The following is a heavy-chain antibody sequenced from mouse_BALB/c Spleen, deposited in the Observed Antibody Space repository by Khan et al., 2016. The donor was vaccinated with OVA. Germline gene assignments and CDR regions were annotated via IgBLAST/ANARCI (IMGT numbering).Heavy chain of an antibody. CDR2: INPTSGYT. CDR1: GYTFTYYW. D-gene: IGHD2-12*01. CDR3: AIDRIDY. V-gene: IGHV1-7*01. J-gene: IGHJ2*01. Sequence: QVQLQQSGAELAKPGASVKMSCTASGYTFTYYWVHWIKQRPGQGLEWIGYINPTSGYTDYNQKFKDKATLTADKSSSTAYMQLSSLTSDDSAVYYCAIDRIDYWGQGTALTVSS.